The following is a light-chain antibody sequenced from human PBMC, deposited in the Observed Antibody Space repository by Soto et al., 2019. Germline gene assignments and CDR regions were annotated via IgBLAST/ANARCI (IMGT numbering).Light chain of an antibody. CDR1: QSVSSN. CDR3: QQYDHPPYT. J-gene: IGKJ2*01. Sequence: EIVMTQSPATLSVSPGERATLSCRASQSVSSNLAWYQQKPGQAPRLLIYGASTRATGIPARFSGSGSGTEFTLTISSLQPEDTATYYCQQYDHPPYTFGQGTKVDIK. CDR2: GAS. V-gene: IGKV3-15*01.